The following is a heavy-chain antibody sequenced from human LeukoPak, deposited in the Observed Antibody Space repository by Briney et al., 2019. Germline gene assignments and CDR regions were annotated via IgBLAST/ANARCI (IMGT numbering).Heavy chain of an antibody. Sequence: GGSLRLSCAASGFTFDDYAMHWVRQAPGKGLEWVSIISGNGINTYYADSVKGRFTISRDDSKNTLYLQMNSLRADDTAIYYRARGVSDWGQGTLVTVAS. V-gene: IGHV3-23*01. CDR1: GFTFDDYA. CDR3: ARGVSD. D-gene: IGHD3-16*01. J-gene: IGHJ4*02. CDR2: ISGNGINT.